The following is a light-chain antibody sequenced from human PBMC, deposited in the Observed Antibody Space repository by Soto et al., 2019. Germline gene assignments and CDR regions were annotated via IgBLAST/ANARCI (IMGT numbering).Light chain of an antibody. V-gene: IGKV3-20*01. CDR1: QRVSSNY. CDR2: GAS. J-gene: IGKJ1*01. Sequence: EIVLTQSPGTVSLSPGERATLSCRASQRVSSNYLAWYQQKPGQAPRLLIYGASSRATGIPDRFSGSGSGTDFTLTISRLEPEDFAVYYCQQYGGLPRTFGQGTKVEI. CDR3: QQYGGLPRT.